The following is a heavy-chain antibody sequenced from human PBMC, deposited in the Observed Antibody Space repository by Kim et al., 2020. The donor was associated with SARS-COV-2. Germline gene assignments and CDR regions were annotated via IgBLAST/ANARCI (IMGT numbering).Heavy chain of an antibody. CDR1: GYTFTSYA. D-gene: IGHD2-15*01. CDR2: INAGNGNT. CDR3: ARVSPVEDYYYYYGMDV. J-gene: IGHJ6*02. V-gene: IGHV1-3*01. Sequence: ASVKVSCKASGYTFTSYAMHWVRQAPGQRLEWMGWINAGNGNTKYSQKFQGRVTITRDTSASTAYMELSSLRSEDTAVYYCARVSPVEDYYYYYGMDVWGQGTTVTVSS.